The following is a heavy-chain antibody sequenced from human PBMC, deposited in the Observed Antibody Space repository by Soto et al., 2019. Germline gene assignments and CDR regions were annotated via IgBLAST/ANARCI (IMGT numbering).Heavy chain of an antibody. Sequence: PSETLSLTCAVYGGSFSGYYWSWIRQPPGKGLEWIGEINHSGSTNYNPSLKSRVTISVDTSKNQFSLKLSSVTAADTAVYYCARVWHYVSGSYYARPYYYYYYYMDVWGKGTTVTVSS. J-gene: IGHJ6*03. CDR1: GGSFSGYY. CDR2: INHSGST. CDR3: ARVWHYVSGSYYARPYYYYYYYMDV. V-gene: IGHV4-34*01. D-gene: IGHD3-10*01.